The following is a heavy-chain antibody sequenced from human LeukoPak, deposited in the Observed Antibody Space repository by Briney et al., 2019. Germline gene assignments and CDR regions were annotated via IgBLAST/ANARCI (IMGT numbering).Heavy chain of an antibody. V-gene: IGHV4-39*07. D-gene: IGHD3-10*01. Sequence: SETLSLTCTVSGGAIFNSNFYWGWFRQSPGKGLEWIASIYYHGTTYYNPALKRRVTISVDTSKNQFSLKLSSVTAADTAVYYCARESGSGSYGLNYWGQGTLVTVSS. J-gene: IGHJ4*02. CDR3: ARESGSGSYGLNY. CDR1: GGAIFNSNFY. CDR2: IYYHGTT.